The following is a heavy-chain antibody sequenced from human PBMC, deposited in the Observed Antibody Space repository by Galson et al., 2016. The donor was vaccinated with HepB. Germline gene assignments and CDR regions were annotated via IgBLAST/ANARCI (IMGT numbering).Heavy chain of an antibody. CDR3: ARHWQFGGGGYNYDYALDG. V-gene: IGHV5-10-1*01. J-gene: IGHJ6*02. CDR2: VDPSDSNT. CDR1: GYSFTSYW. Sequence: QSGAEVKKPGESLRISCEGFGYSFTSYWIAWVRQMPGKGLEWMGTVDPSDSNTKYSPSFQGHVIISADKSINTAYLQWSSLKASDTAMYYCARHWQFGGGGYNYDYALDGWGQGTTVTVSS. D-gene: IGHD3-3*01.